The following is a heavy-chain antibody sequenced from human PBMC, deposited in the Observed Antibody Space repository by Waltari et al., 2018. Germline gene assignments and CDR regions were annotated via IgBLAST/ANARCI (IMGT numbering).Heavy chain of an antibody. J-gene: IGHJ3*02. CDR3: ASGRPQLADAFDI. D-gene: IGHD3-10*01. CDR2: IYTSGST. CDR1: GGAVSSGSYY. Sequence: QVQLQESGPGLVKPSETLSLTCSVSGGAVSSGSYYWTWVRQPAGKGLGWIGRIYTSGSTNDNPCLRSRITISVDTSNKQCSLMLGSVTAADSAVYYCASGRPQLADAFDIWGQGTLVTVSS. V-gene: IGHV4-61*02.